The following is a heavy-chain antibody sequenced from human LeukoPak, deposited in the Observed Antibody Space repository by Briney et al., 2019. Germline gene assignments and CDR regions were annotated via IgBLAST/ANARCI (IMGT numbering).Heavy chain of an antibody. D-gene: IGHD3-3*01. CDR3: ARRGSGRGYYSS. J-gene: IGHJ5*02. Sequence: SETLSLTCAVFGGSFSGYYWSWISQPPGKGLEWIGEINHSGSTNYNPSLKSRVTISLDTSENQVSLNLSSVTAADTAVYYCARRGSGRGYYSSWGQGTLVTVSS. CDR1: GGSFSGYY. V-gene: IGHV4-34*01. CDR2: INHSGST.